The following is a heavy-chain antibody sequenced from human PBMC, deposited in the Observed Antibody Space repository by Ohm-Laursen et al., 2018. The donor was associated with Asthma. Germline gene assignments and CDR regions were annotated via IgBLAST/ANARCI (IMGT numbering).Heavy chain of an antibody. J-gene: IGHJ4*02. D-gene: IGHD3-3*01. CDR2: GGSYYDGGLK. Sequence: SLRLSCTAPGFTFSSYAMHWVRQAPGKGLEWVAVGGSYYDGGLKYYADFVNGRFTVSRDDSKNTLYLQMNSLRPDDTAVYYCARDVMEWYLPAFDFWGQGTLVTVSS. CDR3: ARDVMEWYLPAFDF. CDR1: GFTFSSYA. V-gene: IGHV3-30-3*01.